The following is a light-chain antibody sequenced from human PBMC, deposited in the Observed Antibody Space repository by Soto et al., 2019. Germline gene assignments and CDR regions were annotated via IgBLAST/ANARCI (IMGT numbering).Light chain of an antibody. CDR2: EVN. J-gene: IGLJ1*01. CDR1: STDVGGYDY. CDR3: TSYAGGNNV. Sequence: QSVLTQPPSASGSPGQSVTISCTGTSTDVGGYDYVSRYQQHPGKVPKLMIYEVNKRPSGVPDRFSGSKSGNTASLTVSGLQPEDEADYYCTSYAGGNNVFGTGTKLTVL. V-gene: IGLV2-8*01.